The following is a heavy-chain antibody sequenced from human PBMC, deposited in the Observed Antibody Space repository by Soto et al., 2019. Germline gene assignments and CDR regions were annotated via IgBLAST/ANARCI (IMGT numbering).Heavy chain of an antibody. CDR2: ISGSGGST. J-gene: IGHJ5*02. CDR3: ARGAYLNWFDP. Sequence: PGGSLRLSCAASGFTFSNYAMSWVRQAPGKGLEWVSAISGSGGSTYYADSVKGRFTISRDNAKNSLYLQMNSLRAEDTAVYYCARGAYLNWFDPWGQGTLVTVSS. CDR1: GFTFSNYA. V-gene: IGHV3-23*01.